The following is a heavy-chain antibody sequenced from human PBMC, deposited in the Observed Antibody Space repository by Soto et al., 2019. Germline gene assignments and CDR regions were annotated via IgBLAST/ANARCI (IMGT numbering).Heavy chain of an antibody. CDR3: ARVTLTTPYYYYYGMDV. J-gene: IGHJ6*02. V-gene: IGHV4-59*01. CDR2: IYYSGST. Sequence: SETLSLTCTVSGGSISSYYWSWIRQPPGKGLEWIGYIYYSGSTNYNPSLKSRVTISVDTSKNQFSLKLSSVTAADTAVYYCARVTLTTPYYYYYGMDVWGQGTTVTVSS. CDR1: GGSISSYY. D-gene: IGHD4-4*01.